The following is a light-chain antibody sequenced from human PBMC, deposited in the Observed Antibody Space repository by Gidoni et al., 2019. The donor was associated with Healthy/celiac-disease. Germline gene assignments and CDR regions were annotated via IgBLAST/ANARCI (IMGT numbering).Light chain of an antibody. V-gene: IGLV1-51*01. CDR3: GTWDSSLSAVV. Sequence: QSVLTQPPSVSPAPGHKVTISCSGSSSKIGNNYVSWYQQLPGTAPKLLIYDNNKRPSGIPDRFSGSKSGTSATLGITGLQTGDEADYYCGTWDSSLSAVVFGGGTKLTVL. CDR2: DNN. CDR1: SSKIGNNY. J-gene: IGLJ2*01.